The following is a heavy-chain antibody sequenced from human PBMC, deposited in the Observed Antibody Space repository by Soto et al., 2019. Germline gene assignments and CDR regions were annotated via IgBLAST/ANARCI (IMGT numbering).Heavy chain of an antibody. J-gene: IGHJ4*02. Sequence: QVQLQESGPGLVKPSQTLSLTCTVSGVSISDDNYYWSWIRQPPGKDLEWIGYIYNRGNTYNNPSLRSRLTLSLDTSKSQFSLNLNSVTAADTAVYYCAGGLSGDKVDQWGQGTLVTVSS. V-gene: IGHV4-30-4*01. CDR2: IYNRGNT. CDR3: AGGLSGDKVDQ. D-gene: IGHD2-21*01. CDR1: GVSISDDNYY.